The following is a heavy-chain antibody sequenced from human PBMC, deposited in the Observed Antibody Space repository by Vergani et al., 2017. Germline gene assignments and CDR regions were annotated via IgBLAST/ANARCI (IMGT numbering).Heavy chain of an antibody. Sequence: QVQPVQSGAEVKKPGSSVKVSCKASGGTFRSYAISWVRQAPGQGLEWMGGIIPICGTANYAQKFQGRVTITADESTSTAYMALSSLRSEDTAVYYCASIPRGVASSYYYYMDVWGKGTTVTVSS. J-gene: IGHJ6*03. V-gene: IGHV1-69*01. CDR2: IIPICGTA. CDR3: ASIPRGVASSYYYYMDV. CDR1: GGTFRSYA.